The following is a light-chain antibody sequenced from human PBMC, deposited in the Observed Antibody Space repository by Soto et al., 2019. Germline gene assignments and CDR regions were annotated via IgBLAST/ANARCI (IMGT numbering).Light chain of an antibody. CDR3: HQYSNWPPWT. V-gene: IGKV3D-15*01. CDR2: GAS. J-gene: IGKJ1*01. Sequence: EIVMTQSPATLSVSPGERATLSCRASQSVSSKLAWYQQKPGQAPRLLIYGASTRATGIPDKFSGSGSGTDFSLTISRLEPEDSAVCYCHQYSNWPPWTFGPGTKVDI. CDR1: QSVSSK.